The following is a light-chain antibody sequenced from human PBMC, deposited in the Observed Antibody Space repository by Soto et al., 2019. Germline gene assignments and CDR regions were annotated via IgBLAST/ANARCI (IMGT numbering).Light chain of an antibody. CDR1: SGHTTYA. CDR3: QSWGTGILV. J-gene: IGLJ1*01. Sequence: QPVLTQSPSASASLGASVKLTCTLSSGHTTYAIAWHQQQPEKGPRYLMKVNSDGSHSNGDGIPDRFSGSTSGAERYLTISSLQSEDEADYYCQSWGTGILVFGTGTKVTVL. CDR2: VNSDGSH. V-gene: IGLV4-69*01.